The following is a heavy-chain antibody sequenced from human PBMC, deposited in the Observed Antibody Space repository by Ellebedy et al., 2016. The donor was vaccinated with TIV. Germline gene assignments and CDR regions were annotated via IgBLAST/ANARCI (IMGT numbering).Heavy chain of an antibody. J-gene: IGHJ4*02. CDR3: AKGAFTTSGYFAY. V-gene: IGHV3-23*01. D-gene: IGHD3-3*01. Sequence: GESLKISXAASGFTFDDYGMSWVRQAPGKGLEWVSTISGTGDKTYSADSVKGRITMSRDDSKSTIYVKISGLRADDTAIYYCAKGAFTTSGYFAYWGQGALVTVSS. CDR1: GFTFDDYG. CDR2: ISGTGDKT.